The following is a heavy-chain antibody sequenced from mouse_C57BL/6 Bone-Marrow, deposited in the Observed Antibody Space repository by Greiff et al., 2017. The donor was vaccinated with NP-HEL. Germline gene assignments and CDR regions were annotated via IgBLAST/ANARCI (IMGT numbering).Heavy chain of an antibody. CDR2: INPNNGGT. V-gene: IGHV1-18*01. D-gene: IGHD2-5*01. J-gene: IGHJ4*01. CDR1: GYTFTDYN. Sequence: VQLQQSGPELVKPGASVKISCKASGYTFTDYNMDWVRQSHGKSLEWIGDINPNNGGTNYNQKFKGKATLTVDKSSSTAYMELRSLTSEDTAVYYCARAGYSNGDAMDYWGQGTSVTVSS. CDR3: ARAGYSNGDAMDY.